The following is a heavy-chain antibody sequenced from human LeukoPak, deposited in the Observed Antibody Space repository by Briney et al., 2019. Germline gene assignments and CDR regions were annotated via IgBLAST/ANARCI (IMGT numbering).Heavy chain of an antibody. J-gene: IGHJ4*02. D-gene: IGHD6-19*01. CDR1: GGSISSYY. CDR3: ASTGYSSGWYPFDY. CDR2: IYYSGST. Sequence: SETLSLTCTVSGGSISSYYWSWIRQPPGKGLEWIGYIYYSGSTNYNPSLKSRVTISVDTSKNQFSLKLSSVTAADTAVYYCASTGYSSGWYPFDYWGQGTLVTVSS. V-gene: IGHV4-59*01.